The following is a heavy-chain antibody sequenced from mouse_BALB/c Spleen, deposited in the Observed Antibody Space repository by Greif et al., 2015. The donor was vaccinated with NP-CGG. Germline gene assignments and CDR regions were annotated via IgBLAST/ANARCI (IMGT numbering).Heavy chain of an antibody. CDR2: INPSSGYT. D-gene: IGHD2-3*01. Sequence: VQLQQSGAELARPGASVKMSCKASGYTFTSYTMHWVKQRPGQGLEWIGYINPSSGYTNYNQKFKDKATLTADKSSSPAYMQLSSLTSEDSAVCYCARGDGYYYFDYWGQGTTLTVSS. V-gene: IGHV1-4*01. CDR3: ARGDGYYYFDY. CDR1: GYTFTSYT. J-gene: IGHJ2*01.